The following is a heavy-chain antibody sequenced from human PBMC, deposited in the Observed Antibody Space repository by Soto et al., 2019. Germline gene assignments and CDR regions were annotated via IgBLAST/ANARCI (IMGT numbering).Heavy chain of an antibody. CDR2: INYTGNT. J-gene: IGHJ6*02. D-gene: IGHD2-15*01. CDR1: GDSSVSSSSYY. CDR3: ASEVSSTDGMDV. Sequence: SETLSLTCTVSGDSSVSSSSYYWGWIRQPPGKGLEWIGSINYTGNTFYSPSFRSRLTISVDTSKSQFSLKLRSVTAADTATYYCASEVSSTDGMDVWGQGTTVTVSS. V-gene: IGHV4-39*01.